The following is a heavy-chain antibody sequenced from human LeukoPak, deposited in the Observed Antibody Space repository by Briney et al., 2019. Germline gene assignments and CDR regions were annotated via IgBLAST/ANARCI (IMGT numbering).Heavy chain of an antibody. CDR1: GGTFSSYA. CDR3: ARWLEFGYDAFDI. D-gene: IGHD5-24*01. J-gene: IGHJ3*02. V-gene: IGHV1-69*05. CDR2: IIPIFGTA. Sequence: SVKVSCKASGGTFSSYAISWVRRAPGQGLEWMGRIIPIFGTANYAQKFQGRVTITTDESTSTAYMELSSLRSEDTAVYYCARWLEFGYDAFDIWGQGTMVTVSS.